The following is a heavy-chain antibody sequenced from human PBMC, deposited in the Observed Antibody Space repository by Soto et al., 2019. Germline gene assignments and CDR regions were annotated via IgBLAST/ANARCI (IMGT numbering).Heavy chain of an antibody. D-gene: IGHD2-2*02. CDR1: GYTFTGYY. CDR2: INPNSGGT. V-gene: IGHV1-2*02. Sequence: GASVKVSCKASGYTFTGYYMHWVRQAPGQGLEWMGWINPNSGGTNYAQKFQGRVTMTRDTSISTAYMELSRLRSDDTAVYYCARDLVVVVPAAIMGGGYYYYGMDVWGQGTTVTVS. J-gene: IGHJ6*02. CDR3: ARDLVVVVPAAIMGGGYYYYGMDV.